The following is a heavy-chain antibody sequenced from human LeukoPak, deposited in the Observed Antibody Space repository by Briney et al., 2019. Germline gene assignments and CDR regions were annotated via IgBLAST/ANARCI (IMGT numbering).Heavy chain of an antibody. J-gene: IGHJ6*03. D-gene: IGHD6-13*01. V-gene: IGHV3-7*01. CDR3: AREKAAGRGWYYYYYMDV. Sequence: GGSLRLSCAASGFTFSSYWMSWVRQAPGKGLEWVANIKQDGSEKYYVDSVKGRFTISRDNAKNSLYLRMNSLRAEDTAVYYCAREKAAGRGWYYYYYMDVWGKGTTVTISS. CDR2: IKQDGSEK. CDR1: GFTFSSYW.